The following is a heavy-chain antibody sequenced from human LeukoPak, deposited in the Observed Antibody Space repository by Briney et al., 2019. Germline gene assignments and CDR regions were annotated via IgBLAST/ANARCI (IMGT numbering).Heavy chain of an antibody. D-gene: IGHD5-18*01. V-gene: IGHV4-59*01. Sequence: PSETLSLTCTVPGGSISSYYWSWIRQPPGKGLEWIGYIYYSGSTNYNPSLKSRVTISVDTSKNQFSLKLSSVTAADTAVYYCARVKEGYSYGYGDYYYYYMDVWGKGTTVTVSS. CDR1: GGSISSYY. CDR3: ARVKEGYSYGYGDYYYYYMDV. J-gene: IGHJ6*03. CDR2: IYYSGST.